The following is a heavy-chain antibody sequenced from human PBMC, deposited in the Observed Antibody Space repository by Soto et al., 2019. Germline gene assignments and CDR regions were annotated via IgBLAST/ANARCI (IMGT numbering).Heavy chain of an antibody. V-gene: IGHV1-3*01. CDR2: INAGNGNT. CDR3: ARDHYYDSSGYYY. D-gene: IGHD3-22*01. J-gene: IGHJ4*02. CDR1: GYTFTSYA. Sequence: QVQLVQSGAEVKKPGASVKVSCKASGYTFTSYAMHWVRQAPGQRLEWMGWINAGNGNTKYSQKFQGRVTITRDTSASTAYMELSSLRSEDTAVYYCARDHYYDSSGYYYWGQGTLVTVSS.